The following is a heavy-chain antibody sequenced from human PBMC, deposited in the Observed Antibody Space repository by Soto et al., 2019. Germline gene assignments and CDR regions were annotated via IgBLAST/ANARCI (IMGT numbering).Heavy chain of an antibody. CDR1: GGSISTVGHY. CDR2: IYHAGST. V-gene: IGHV4-31*03. CDR3: ARATGTLRSRNCDY. Sequence: TLSLTCSVSGGSISTVGHYWTWIRQPPGKGLEWIGSIYHAGSTYYSKSLRSRLTMSVDTSKSQFSLRLSSVTAADTAVYYCARATGTLRSRNCDYWGQGSLVTVSS. J-gene: IGHJ4*02. D-gene: IGHD1-1*01.